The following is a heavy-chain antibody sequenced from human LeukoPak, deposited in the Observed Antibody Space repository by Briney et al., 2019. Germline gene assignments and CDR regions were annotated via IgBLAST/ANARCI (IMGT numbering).Heavy chain of an antibody. CDR2: ISGSGGST. CDR3: VAGSGSYYNDLSLYYFDY. D-gene: IGHD3-10*01. V-gene: IGHV3-23*01. J-gene: IGHJ4*02. CDR1: GFTFSSYA. Sequence: PGGSLRLSCAASGFTFSSYAMSWVRQAPGKGLEWVSAISGSGGSTYYADSVKGRFTISRDNSKNTLYLQMNSLRAEDTAVYYCVAGSGSYYNDLSLYYFDYWGQGTLVTVSS.